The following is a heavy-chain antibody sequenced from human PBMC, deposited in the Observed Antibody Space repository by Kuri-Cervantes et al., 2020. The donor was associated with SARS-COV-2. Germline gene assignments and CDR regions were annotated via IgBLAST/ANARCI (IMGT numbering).Heavy chain of an antibody. D-gene: IGHD2-15*01. Sequence: GGSLRLSCAVSGFTFTSHAMHWVRQAPGKGLEWVSLISYDGSNKYYADSVKGRFTISRDNSKNTLYLQMNSLRAEDTAVYYCAKDPHGIVVVVAAVDYWGQGTLVTVSS. J-gene: IGHJ4*02. CDR1: GFTFTSHA. V-gene: IGHV3-30-3*01. CDR3: AKDPHGIVVVVAAVDY. CDR2: ISYDGSNK.